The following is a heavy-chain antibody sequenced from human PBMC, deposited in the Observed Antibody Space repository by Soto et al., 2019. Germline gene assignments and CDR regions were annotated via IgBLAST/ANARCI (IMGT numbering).Heavy chain of an antibody. V-gene: IGHV4-31*03. D-gene: IGHD5-12*01. Sequence: QVQLQESGPGLVKPSQTLSLTCTVSGGSISRDGYYWTWIRQHPGKGLEWIGYIYYSGSTYYNPSLKCRVTISIDPSKNQFSLKLSSVSAADPAVYYSTTGQGLWLPLGYWGQGTQVTVSS. J-gene: IGHJ4*02. CDR3: TTGQGLWLPLGY. CDR2: IYYSGST. CDR1: GGSISRDGYY.